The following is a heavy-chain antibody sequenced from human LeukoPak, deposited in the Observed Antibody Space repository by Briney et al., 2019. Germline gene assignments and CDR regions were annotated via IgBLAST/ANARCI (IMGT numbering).Heavy chain of an antibody. J-gene: IGHJ4*02. CDR1: GFTFDDYA. Sequence: GRSLRLSYAASGFTFDDYAMHWVRQAPGKGLEWVSGISWNSGSIGYADSVKGRLTISRDNAKNSLYLQMNSLRAEDTALYYCASLLGTGDYWGQGTLVTVSS. CDR3: ASLLGTGDY. CDR2: ISWNSGSI. V-gene: IGHV3-9*01. D-gene: IGHD2-8*02.